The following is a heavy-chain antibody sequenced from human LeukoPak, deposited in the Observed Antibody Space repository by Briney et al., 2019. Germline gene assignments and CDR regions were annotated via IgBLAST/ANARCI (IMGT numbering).Heavy chain of an antibody. Sequence: PSETLSLTCAVYGGSFSGYYWSWIHQPPGKGLEWIGEINHSGSTNYNPSLKSRVTISVDTSKNQFSLKLSSVTAADTAVYYCARAPPHSSGWYGRGHWFDPWGQGTLVTVSS. CDR1: GGSFSGYY. CDR3: ARAPPHSSGWYGRGHWFDP. V-gene: IGHV4-34*01. CDR2: INHSGST. J-gene: IGHJ5*02. D-gene: IGHD6-19*01.